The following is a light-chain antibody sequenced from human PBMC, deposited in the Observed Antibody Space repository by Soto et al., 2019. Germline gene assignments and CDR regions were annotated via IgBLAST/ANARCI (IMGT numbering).Light chain of an antibody. Sequence: EIVLTQSPGTLSLSPGERATLSCRASQSLASSYLAWYQQKPGHAPRLLIYGASSRATGIPDRFSGSGSVTDFTLTISRLEPEDFALFYCQQYGTSPMFTFGPGTRVDLK. CDR2: GAS. CDR3: QQYGTSPMFT. V-gene: IGKV3-20*01. CDR1: QSLASSY. J-gene: IGKJ3*01.